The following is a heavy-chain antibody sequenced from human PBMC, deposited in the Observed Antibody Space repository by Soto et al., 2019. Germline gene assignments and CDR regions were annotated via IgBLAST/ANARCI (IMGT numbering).Heavy chain of an antibody. J-gene: IGHJ3*01. D-gene: IGHD2-2*01. CDR2: IYDDGTT. Sequence: LXLACRVSAGSISSYFRNWLRQPPVKGLEWIGYIYDDGTTDYNPSLKSRVTILLDMSKNQFSLKLSSVTAADTAVYYCVSSRSAIYGDALDVWGQGTMVNVSS. CDR3: VSSRSAIYGDALDV. V-gene: IGHV4-59*03. CDR1: AGSISSYF.